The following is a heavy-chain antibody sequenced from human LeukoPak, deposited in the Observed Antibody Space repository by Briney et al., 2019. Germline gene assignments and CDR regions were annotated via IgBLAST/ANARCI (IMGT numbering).Heavy chain of an antibody. CDR1: GYTFTSYA. V-gene: IGHV1-24*01. Sequence: ASVKVSCKASGYTFTSYAMNWVRQAPGQGLEWMGGFDPEDGETIYAQKFQGRVTMTEDTSTDTAYMELSSLRSEDTAVYYCATGLALDVWGKGTTVTVSS. D-gene: IGHD3-22*01. J-gene: IGHJ6*04. CDR2: FDPEDGET. CDR3: ATGLALDV.